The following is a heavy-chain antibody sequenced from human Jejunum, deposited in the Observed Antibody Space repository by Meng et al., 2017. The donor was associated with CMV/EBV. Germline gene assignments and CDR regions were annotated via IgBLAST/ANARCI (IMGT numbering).Heavy chain of an antibody. CDR3: AKGRGSSTRLDSDT. D-gene: IGHD2-2*01. CDR2: ISSTGGLI. CDR1: GFTFSGYA. Sequence: ASGFTFSGYAMNWFRQAPGKGLEWVATISSTGGLIYCTDSVKGRFIVSRDNSNNMLYLQMHSLRAEDTAVFYCAKGRGSSTRLDSDTWGQGTLVTVSS. J-gene: IGHJ5*02. V-gene: IGHV3-23*01.